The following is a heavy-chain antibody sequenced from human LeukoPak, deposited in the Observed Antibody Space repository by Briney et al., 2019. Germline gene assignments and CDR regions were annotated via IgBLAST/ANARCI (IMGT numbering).Heavy chain of an antibody. CDR1: GFTFTTFW. CDR2: ISSDARTT. V-gene: IGHV3-74*01. Sequence: AGRSLRLSCSASGFTFTTFWIHWVRQVPGKGLAWVSRISSDARTTNYADSVKGRFTVSRDNALNKVSLQMNSLRAEDTAVYYCVREGGPVTTGYFDYWGEGTLVTVSS. CDR3: VREGGPVTTGYFDY. J-gene: IGHJ4*02. D-gene: IGHD4-11*01.